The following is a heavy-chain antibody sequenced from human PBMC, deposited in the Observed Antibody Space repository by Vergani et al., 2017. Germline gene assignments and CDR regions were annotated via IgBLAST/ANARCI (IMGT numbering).Heavy chain of an antibody. J-gene: IGHJ4*02. V-gene: IGHV4-38-2*01. D-gene: IGHD1-1*01. CDR1: GYSISSGYY. CDR3: TRHKINWNAFGY. CDR2: IYHSGST. Sequence: QVQLQESGPGLVKPSETLSLTCAVSGYSISSGYYWGWIRQPPGKGLEWIGSIYHSGSTYYNPSLKSQVTISVDTSKNQFSLKLSSVTAADTAVYYCTRHKINWNAFGYWGQGTLVTVSS.